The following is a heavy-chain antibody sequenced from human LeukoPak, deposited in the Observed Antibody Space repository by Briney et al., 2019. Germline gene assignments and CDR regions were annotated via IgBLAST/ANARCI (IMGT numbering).Heavy chain of an antibody. CDR1: GGSISSGDYY. V-gene: IGHV4-30-4*08. CDR3: ARTINYYGSGSYYNVRGFDY. CDR2: INHSGST. D-gene: IGHD3-10*01. J-gene: IGHJ4*02. Sequence: SQTLSLTCTVSGGSISSGDYYWSWIRQPPGKGLEWIGEINHSGSTNYNPSLKSRVTISVDTSKNQFSLKLSSVTAADTAVYYCARTINYYGSGSYYNVRGFDYWGQGTLVTVSS.